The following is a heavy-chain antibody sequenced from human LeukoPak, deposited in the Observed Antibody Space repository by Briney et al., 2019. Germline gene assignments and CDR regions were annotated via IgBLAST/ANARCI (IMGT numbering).Heavy chain of an antibody. D-gene: IGHD1-26*01. CDR3: ARETGGSSLIYFDS. CDR1: GYTFTDYY. Sequence: ASVKVSCKASGYTFTDYYMHWVRQAPGQGLEWMGRINLNSGVTNYAQSFQGRVTMTRDTSISTAYMELIRLRSDDTAVYYCARETGGSSLIYFDSWGQGTLVTVSS. CDR2: INLNSGVT. V-gene: IGHV1-2*06. J-gene: IGHJ4*02.